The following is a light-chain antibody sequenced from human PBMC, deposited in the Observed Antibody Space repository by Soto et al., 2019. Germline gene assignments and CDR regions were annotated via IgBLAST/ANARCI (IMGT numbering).Light chain of an antibody. J-gene: IGKJ1*01. CDR1: QSVSIN. V-gene: IGKV3-15*01. CDR2: GAS. CDR3: QQDNDVSTYR. Sequence: VLTESPGTLSVSPGERATRSCRASQSVSINLAWYQQKAGQAPTRLLIGASTRAIGIPARCSSSRSGTEFTLTISSRQAHDVSRDYYQQDNDVSTYRFGLGAKVDI.